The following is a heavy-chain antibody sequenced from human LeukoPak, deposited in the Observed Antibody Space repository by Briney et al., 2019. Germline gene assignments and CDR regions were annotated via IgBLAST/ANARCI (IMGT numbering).Heavy chain of an antibody. D-gene: IGHD3-16*01. Sequence: KTGGPLRLSCAASGFTFSSYSMNWVRQAPGKGLEWVSSISSSSSYIYYGDSVKGRFTITRDHAKNSLYLQMNCLRAEDTAVYYCARGGKGDWGQGTLVTVSS. CDR1: GFTFSSYS. CDR3: ARGGKGD. CDR2: ISSSSSYI. V-gene: IGHV3-21*01. J-gene: IGHJ4*02.